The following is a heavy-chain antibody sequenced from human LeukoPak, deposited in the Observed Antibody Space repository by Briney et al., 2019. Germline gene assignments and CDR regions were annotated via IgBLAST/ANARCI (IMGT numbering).Heavy chain of an antibody. Sequence: GGSLRLSCAASGFSFSRHAMHWVRQTPGKELEWVAVISDDGDNKYFADSVKGRFTISRDNSKNTLYLQMNSLRAEDTALYYCAKYPGGFTGIVNYYHMDVWGKGTTVTVSS. V-gene: IGHV3-30*18. CDR2: ISDDGDNK. CDR1: GFSFSRHA. J-gene: IGHJ6*03. D-gene: IGHD1-26*01. CDR3: AKYPGGFTGIVNYYHMDV.